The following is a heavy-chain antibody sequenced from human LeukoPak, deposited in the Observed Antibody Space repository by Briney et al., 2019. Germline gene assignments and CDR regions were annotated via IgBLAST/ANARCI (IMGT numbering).Heavy chain of an antibody. J-gene: IGHJ4*02. CDR1: GFTFDDYA. CDR2: ISWNSGSI. D-gene: IGHD2-21*01. V-gene: IGHV3-9*01. CDR3: AKDSSYFISYFDY. Sequence: PGGSLRLSCAASGFTFDDYAMHWVRQAPGKGLEWVSGISWNSGSIGYADSVKGRFTISRDNAKNSLYLQMNSLRAEDTALYYCAKDSSYFISYFDYWGQGTLVTVSS.